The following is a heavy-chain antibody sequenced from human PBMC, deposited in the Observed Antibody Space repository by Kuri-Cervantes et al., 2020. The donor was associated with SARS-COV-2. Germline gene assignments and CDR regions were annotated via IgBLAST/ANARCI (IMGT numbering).Heavy chain of an antibody. CDR1: GGSINSGQYY. CDR3: ARVNVATILARFVYFDY. Sequence: SETLSLTCSVSGGSINSGQYYWSWVRQPPGKGLEWIGYISYRGYTHYNPSLKSRASISLDASKNQFSLKLSSVTAADTAVYYCARVNVATILARFVYFDYWGQGTLVTVSS. D-gene: IGHD5-24*01. V-gene: IGHV4-30-4*01. CDR2: ISYRGYT. J-gene: IGHJ4*02.